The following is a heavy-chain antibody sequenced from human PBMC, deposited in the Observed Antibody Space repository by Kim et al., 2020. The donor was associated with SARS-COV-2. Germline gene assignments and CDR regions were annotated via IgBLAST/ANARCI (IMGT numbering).Heavy chain of an antibody. D-gene: IGHD6-19*01. V-gene: IGHV6-1*01. J-gene: IGHJ4*02. CDR3: ARDRQRAGTGVDY. Sequence: YALSVKGRITINPDPPKIQVSLQLNSVTPEDTAVYYCARDRQRAGTGVDYWGQGTLVTVSS.